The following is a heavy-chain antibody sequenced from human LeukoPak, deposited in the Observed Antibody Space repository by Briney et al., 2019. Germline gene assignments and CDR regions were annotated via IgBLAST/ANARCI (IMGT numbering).Heavy chain of an antibody. CDR2: IDGPAKSYAT. V-gene: IGHV3-73*01. CDR3: TRDRGTYHWLAP. J-gene: IGHJ5*02. D-gene: IGHD1-26*01. CDR1: GFTLSDSA. Sequence: PGGALRLSCAASGFTLSDSAIHWVRQASGKGLEWVGLIDGPAKSYATAYGASVGGRFTISRDDSKNTAYLQMDSLKTEDTALYYSTRDRGTYHWLAPCGQGTLVTVSS.